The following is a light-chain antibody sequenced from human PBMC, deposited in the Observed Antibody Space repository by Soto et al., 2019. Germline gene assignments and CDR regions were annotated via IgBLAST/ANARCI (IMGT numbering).Light chain of an antibody. V-gene: IGLV2-11*01. CDR1: SSDIGRYNY. CDR2: DVI. Sequence: SALTQPRSVSGSPGQSVTISCTGTSSDIGRYNYVSWYQQHPGKAPKLMIYDVIKRPSGVPDRFSGSKSGNAASLTIYGLQAEDEADYYCCSYAGSYTHVFGTGTKVTVL. J-gene: IGLJ1*01. CDR3: CSYAGSYTHV.